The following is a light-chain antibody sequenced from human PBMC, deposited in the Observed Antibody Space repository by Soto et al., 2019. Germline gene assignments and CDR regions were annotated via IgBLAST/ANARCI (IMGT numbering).Light chain of an antibody. CDR2: AAP. CDR1: QDIGDW. J-gene: IGKJ4*01. CDR3: QQLKSYPLT. Sequence: IQMTQSPSTVSASVGDGINISCRAAQDIGDWLARYQQRAGKAPKFLIYAAPTLQSGAPSRFSGSGSGTEFALTISSLQPEDSATYYCQQLKSYPLTFGGGTKVEIK. V-gene: IGKV1-9*01.